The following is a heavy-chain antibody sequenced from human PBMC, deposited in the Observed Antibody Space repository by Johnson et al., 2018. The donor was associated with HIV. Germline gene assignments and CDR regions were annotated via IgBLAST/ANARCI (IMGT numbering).Heavy chain of an antibody. J-gene: IGHJ3*02. Sequence: QVQLVESGGGVVQPGGSLRLSCATSGFTFSRFAMHWVRQAPGKGLEWVAVISYDGSNKYYADSVKVRFTISRDNSKNTLYLQMNSLRAEDTAVYYCARYEPYNLNAFDIWGQGTMVTVSS. CDR2: ISYDGSNK. D-gene: IGHD5-24*01. CDR1: GFTFSRFA. V-gene: IGHV3-30*03. CDR3: ARYEPYNLNAFDI.